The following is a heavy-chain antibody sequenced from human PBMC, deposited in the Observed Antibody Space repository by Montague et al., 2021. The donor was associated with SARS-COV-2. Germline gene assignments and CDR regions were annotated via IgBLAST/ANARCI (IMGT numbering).Heavy chain of an antibody. V-gene: IGHV3-23*01. CDR1: GFTFSAYA. CDR3: AKVRQMVGIYDVFDI. D-gene: IGHD2-21*01. J-gene: IGHJ3*02. Sequence: SLRFSCAASGFTFSAYAMNWVRQAPGKGLGWVSAISDRGGAAYYADSVRGRFTNSRDNSNNTLYLQMNSLRGEDTAIYYCAKVRQMVGIYDVFDIWGQGTIVIVSS. CDR2: ISDRGGAA.